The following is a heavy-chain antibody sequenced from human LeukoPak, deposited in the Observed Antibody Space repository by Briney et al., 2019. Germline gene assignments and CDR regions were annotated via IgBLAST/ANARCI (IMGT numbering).Heavy chain of an antibody. CDR1: GGTFSSYA. V-gene: IGHV1-69*04. CDR2: IIPILGIA. Sequence: GSSVKVSCKASGGTFSSYAISWVRQAPGQGLEWMGRIIPILGIANYVQKFQGRVTITADKSTSTAYMELSSLRSEDTAVYYCASKRSGRGPRSGYDEGVFDYWGQGTLVTVSS. D-gene: IGHD5-12*01. J-gene: IGHJ4*02. CDR3: ASKRSGRGPRSGYDEGVFDY.